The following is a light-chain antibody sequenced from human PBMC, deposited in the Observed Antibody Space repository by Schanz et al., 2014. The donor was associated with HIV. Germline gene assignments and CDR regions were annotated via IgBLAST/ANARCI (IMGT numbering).Light chain of an antibody. CDR1: SSDVGDYNY. V-gene: IGLV2-8*01. CDR3: NSYSHSNTDV. Sequence: QSALTQPPSASGSPGQSVTISCTGTSSDVGDYNYVSWYQQHPGKAPKLMIYEVTKRPSGVPDRFSGSKSGNTASLTISGLQAEDEADYYCNSYSHSNTDVFGSGTKVTVL. J-gene: IGLJ1*01. CDR2: EVT.